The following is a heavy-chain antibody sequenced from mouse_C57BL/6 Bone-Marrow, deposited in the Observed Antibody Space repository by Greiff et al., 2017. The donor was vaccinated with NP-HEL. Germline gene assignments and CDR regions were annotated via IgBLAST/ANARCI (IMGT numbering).Heavy chain of an antibody. D-gene: IGHD1-1*01. CDR3: ARDYYGSSYGY. Sequence: EVQLQQSGPELVKPGASVKISCKASGYTFTDYYMNWVKQSHGKSLEWIGDINPNNGGTSYNQKFKGKATLTVDKSSSTAYMELRGLTSEDSAVYYCARDYYGSSYGYWGQGTTLTVSS. V-gene: IGHV1-26*01. J-gene: IGHJ2*01. CDR1: GYTFTDYY. CDR2: INPNNGGT.